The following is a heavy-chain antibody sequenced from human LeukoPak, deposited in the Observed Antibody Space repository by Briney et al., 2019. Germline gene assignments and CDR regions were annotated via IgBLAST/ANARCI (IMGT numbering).Heavy chain of an antibody. D-gene: IGHD2-8*02. CDR1: GGSFSGYY. V-gene: IGHV4-34*01. J-gene: IGHJ6*02. CDR3: ARGPYWSYYYYYGMDV. CDR2: INHSGST. Sequence: SETLSLTCAVYGGSFSGYYWSWIRQPPGKGLEWIGEINHSGSTNYNPSLKSRVTISVDTSKNQFSLKLSSVTAADTAVYYCARGPYWSYYYYYGMDVWGQGTTVTVSS.